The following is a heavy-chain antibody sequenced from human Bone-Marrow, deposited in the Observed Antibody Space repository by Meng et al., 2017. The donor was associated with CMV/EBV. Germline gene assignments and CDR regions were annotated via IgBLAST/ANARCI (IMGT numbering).Heavy chain of an antibody. D-gene: IGHD6-19*01. J-gene: IGHJ5*02. Sequence: ESLKISCAASGFTFSNAWMSWVRQPPGKGLDWIGYIYYSGSTYYNPSLKSRVTISVDTSKNQFSLKLSSVTAADTAVYYCARDSGWLVGGEYNWFDPWGQGTLVTVSS. CDR1: GFTFSNAW. CDR3: ARDSGWLVGGEYNWFDP. V-gene: IGHV4-59*12. CDR2: IYYSGST.